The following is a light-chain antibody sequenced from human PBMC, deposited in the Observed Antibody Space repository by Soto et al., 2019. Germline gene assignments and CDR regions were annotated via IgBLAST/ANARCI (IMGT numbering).Light chain of an antibody. CDR1: QSLISY. Sequence: EIVLTRSPAALSLSPGDRATLSCRASQSLISYLAWYQQKPGQAPRLLIYDASNRATGIPARFSGSGSGTDFTLTISSLEPEDFAVYYCQQRRAWPITFGQGTRLEMK. CDR3: QQRRAWPIT. CDR2: DAS. J-gene: IGKJ5*01. V-gene: IGKV3-11*01.